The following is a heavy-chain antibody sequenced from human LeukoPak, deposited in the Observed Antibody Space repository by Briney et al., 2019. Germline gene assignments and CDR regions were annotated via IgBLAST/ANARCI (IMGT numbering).Heavy chain of an antibody. J-gene: IGHJ5*02. D-gene: IGHD6-6*01. CDR1: GYTFTSYD. Sequence: ASVKVSCKASGYTFTSYDINWVRQATGQGLEWMGWMNPNSGNTGYAQKFQGRVTITRNTSISTAYMELSSLRSEDTAVYHCARRLADRLKGNWFDPWGQGTLVTVSS. CDR3: ARRLADRLKGNWFDP. CDR2: MNPNSGNT. V-gene: IGHV1-8*03.